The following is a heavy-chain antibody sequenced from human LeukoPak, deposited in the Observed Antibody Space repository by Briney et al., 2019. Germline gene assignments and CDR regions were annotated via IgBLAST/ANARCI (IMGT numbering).Heavy chain of an antibody. V-gene: IGHV4-38-2*02. D-gene: IGHD3-3*01. J-gene: IGHJ3*02. CDR1: GYSISSGYY. CDR2: IYTSGST. Sequence: SETLSLTCTVSGYSISSGYYWGWIRQPPGKGLEWIGRIYTSGSTNYNPSLKSRVTMSVDTSKNQFSLKLSSVTAADTAVYYCARSSYDFWSGYHSDAFDIWGQGTMVTVSS. CDR3: ARSSYDFWSGYHSDAFDI.